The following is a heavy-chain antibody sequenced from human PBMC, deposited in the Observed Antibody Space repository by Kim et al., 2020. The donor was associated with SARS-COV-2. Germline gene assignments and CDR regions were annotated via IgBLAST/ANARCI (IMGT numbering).Heavy chain of an antibody. CDR3: AKEPFGVVNPRRRSYYFDY. D-gene: IGHD3-3*01. V-gene: IGHV3-23*01. Sequence: GGSLRLSCAASGFTFSSYAMSWVRQAPGKGLEWVSAISGSGGSTYYADSVKGRFTISRDNSKNTLYLQMNSLRAEDTAVYYCAKEPFGVVNPRRRSYYFDYWGQGTLVTVSS. J-gene: IGHJ4*02. CDR2: ISGSGGST. CDR1: GFTFSSYA.